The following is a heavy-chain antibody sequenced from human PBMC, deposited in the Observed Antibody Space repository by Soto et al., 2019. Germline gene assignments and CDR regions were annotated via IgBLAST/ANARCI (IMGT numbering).Heavy chain of an antibody. D-gene: IGHD3-10*01. CDR1: GGTFSSYA. CDR2: IIPIFGTA. J-gene: IGHJ6*02. Sequence: SVKVSCKASGGTFSSYAISWVRQAPGQGLEWMGGIIPIFGTANYAQKFQGRVTITADESTSTAYMELSSLRSEDAAVYYCARDLAVTMVWEVMDCYGMYVCAQGTTVPVSS. V-gene: IGHV1-69*13. CDR3: ARDLAVTMVWEVMDCYGMYV.